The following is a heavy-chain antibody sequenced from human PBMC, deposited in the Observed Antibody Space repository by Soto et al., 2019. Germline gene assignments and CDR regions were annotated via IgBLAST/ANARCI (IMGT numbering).Heavy chain of an antibody. J-gene: IGHJ6*02. CDR2: INPNSGGT. V-gene: IGHV1-2*04. CDR3: GGEGWGIAAAGTNYYGMDV. D-gene: IGHD6-13*01. CDR1: GYTFTGYY. Sequence: ASVKVSCKASGYTFTGYYMHWVRQAPGQGLEWMGWINPNSGGTNYAQKFQGWVTMTRDTSISKAYMELSRLRSDDTAVNYVGGEGWGIAAAGTNYYGMDVWGQGTTVTVSS.